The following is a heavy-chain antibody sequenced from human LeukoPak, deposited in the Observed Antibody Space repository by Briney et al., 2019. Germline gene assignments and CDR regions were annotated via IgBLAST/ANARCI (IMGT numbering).Heavy chain of an antibody. D-gene: IGHD6-19*01. J-gene: IGHJ6*02. V-gene: IGHV3-66*01. CDR3: ARDCCTDGSGWSYYYGMDV. CDR1: GFTVSSNY. CDR2: IYSGGST. Sequence: GGSLRLSCAASGFTVSSNYMSWVRQAPGKGLEWVSVIYSGGSTYYAASVKGRFTISRDNSNNTLYLQMNSLRAEDTAVYYCARDCCTDGSGWSYYYGMDVWGQGTTVTVSS.